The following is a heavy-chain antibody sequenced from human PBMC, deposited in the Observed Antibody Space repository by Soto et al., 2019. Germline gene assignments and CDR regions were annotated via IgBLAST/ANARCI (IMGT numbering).Heavy chain of an antibody. J-gene: IGHJ4*02. V-gene: IGHV3-23*01. Sequence: GGSLRLSCAASGFPFSSYAMSWVRPAPGKGLEWVSAISGSGGSTYYADSVKGRFTIPRDNSKNTLYLQMNSLRAEDTAVYYCAKEGYDILTGYYPLYFDYWGQGTLVTVSS. CDR1: GFPFSSYA. CDR2: ISGSGGST. CDR3: AKEGYDILTGYYPLYFDY. D-gene: IGHD3-9*01.